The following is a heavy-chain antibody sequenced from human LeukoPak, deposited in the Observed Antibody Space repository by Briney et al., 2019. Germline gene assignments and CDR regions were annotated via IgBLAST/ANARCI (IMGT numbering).Heavy chain of an antibody. V-gene: IGHV3-48*01. CDR1: GFTFSSYS. D-gene: IGHD3-22*01. Sequence: GGSLRLSCAASGFTFSSYSMNWVRQAPGKGLEWVSYISSSSSANYYADSVKGRFTISRDNAKNSLYLQMNSLRAEDTAVYYCAKYYDSSGYYYDAFDIWGQGTMVTVSS. CDR2: ISSSSSAN. J-gene: IGHJ3*02. CDR3: AKYYDSSGYYYDAFDI.